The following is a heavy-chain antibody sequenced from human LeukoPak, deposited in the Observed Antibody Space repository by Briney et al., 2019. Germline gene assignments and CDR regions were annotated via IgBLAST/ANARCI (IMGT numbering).Heavy chain of an antibody. V-gene: IGHV3-33*05. D-gene: IGHD1-1*01. CDR2: ISPDGINK. CDR1: GFTFDAFG. J-gene: IGHJ6*03. Sequence: GRSLRLSCAASGFTFDAFGMQWVRQAPGKGLEWLAFISPDGINKKYADSLKGRFTISRDNSEETLYLQVDDLRVEDTGVYICARDWKESHSPYYMDIWGTGTTVIVSS. CDR3: ARDWKESHSPYYMDI.